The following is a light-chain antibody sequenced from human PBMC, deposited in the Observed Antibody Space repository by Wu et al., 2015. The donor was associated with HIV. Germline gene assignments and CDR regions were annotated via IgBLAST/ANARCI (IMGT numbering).Light chain of an antibody. CDR3: QPYNNWPPWT. J-gene: IGKJ1*01. Sequence: EIVVTQSPATLSVSPGERATLSCRASQTISTNLAWYQQKPGQAPKLLIYDASTRATGIPARFSGSGSRTEFTLTISVMQSEDFALYYCQPYNNWPPWTFGQGTKVEIK. V-gene: IGKV3-15*01. CDR2: DAS. CDR1: QTISTN.